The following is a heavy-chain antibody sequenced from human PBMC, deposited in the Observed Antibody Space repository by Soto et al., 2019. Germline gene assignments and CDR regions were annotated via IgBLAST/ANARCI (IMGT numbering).Heavy chain of an antibody. CDR2: ISHDGTNK. V-gene: IGHV3-30-3*01. D-gene: IGHD6-19*01. CDR3: ARDHNSGWYFDY. CDR1: GFTFNTFP. J-gene: IGHJ4*02. Sequence: QVQLVESGGGVVQPGRSLRLSCAASGFTFNTFPMHWVRQAPGKGLEWVAVISHDGTNKYYADSVKGRFTISRDNSKDTLYLQMNSLRVEDTALYFCARDHNSGWYFDYWGQETLVAVSS.